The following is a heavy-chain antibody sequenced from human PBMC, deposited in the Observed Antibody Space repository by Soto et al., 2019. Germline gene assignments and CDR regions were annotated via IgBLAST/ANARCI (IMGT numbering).Heavy chain of an antibody. J-gene: IGHJ4*02. D-gene: IGHD6-19*01. CDR2: INHSGST. CDR1: GGSFSGYY. CDR3: ARGIKGAVAGVDY. Sequence: QVQLQQWGAGLLKPSETLSLTCAVYGGSFSGYYWSWIRQPPGKGLAWIGEINHSGSTNYNPSLKSRVTISVDTSKNQFSRKLSSVTAADTAVYYCARGIKGAVAGVDYWGQGTLVTVSS. V-gene: IGHV4-34*01.